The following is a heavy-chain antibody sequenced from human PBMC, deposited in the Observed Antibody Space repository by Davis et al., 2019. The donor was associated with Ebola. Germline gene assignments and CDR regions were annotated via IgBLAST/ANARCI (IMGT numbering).Heavy chain of an antibody. V-gene: IGHV3-30*03. CDR3: ARSAKQLCLDY. Sequence: GGSLRLSCAASGFTFSSYSMNWVRQAPGKGLEWVAVISYDGSNKYYADSVKGRFTISRDNSKNTLYLQMNSLRAEDTAVYYCARSAKQLCLDYWGQGTLVTVSS. CDR1: GFTFSSYS. CDR2: ISYDGSNK. J-gene: IGHJ4*02. D-gene: IGHD5-18*01.